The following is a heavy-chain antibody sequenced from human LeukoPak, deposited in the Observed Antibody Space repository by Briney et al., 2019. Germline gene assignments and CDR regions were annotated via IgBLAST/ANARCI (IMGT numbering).Heavy chain of an antibody. Sequence: PSETLSLTCTVSGGSISSYYWSWIRQPAGKGLEWIGRIYTSGSTNYNPSLKSRVTISVDTSKNQFSLKMSSVTAADTAVYYCARGSARSTTLKMWFDPWGQGTLVTVSS. CDR2: IYTSGST. CDR3: ARGSARSTTLKMWFDP. J-gene: IGHJ5*02. CDR1: GGSISSYY. D-gene: IGHD2-2*01. V-gene: IGHV4-4*07.